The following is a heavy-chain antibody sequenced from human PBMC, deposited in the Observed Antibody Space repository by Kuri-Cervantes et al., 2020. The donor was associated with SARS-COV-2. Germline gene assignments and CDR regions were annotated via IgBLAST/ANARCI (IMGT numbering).Heavy chain of an antibody. Sequence: SVKVSCKATVFTFRSSAVQWVRQARGQHLEWIGRIVVGSGDTNYAQEFHERVTITRDVSTSTAYMELSSLRSEDTAVYYCAADPKIGPFYYYYGMDVWGQGTTVTVSS. J-gene: IGHJ6*02. D-gene: IGHD3-22*01. CDR3: AADPKIGPFYYYYGMDV. CDR2: IVVGSGDT. V-gene: IGHV1-58*01. CDR1: VFTFRSSA.